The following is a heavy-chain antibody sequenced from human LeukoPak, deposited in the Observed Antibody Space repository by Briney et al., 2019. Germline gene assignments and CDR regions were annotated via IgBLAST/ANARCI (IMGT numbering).Heavy chain of an antibody. D-gene: IGHD3-22*01. J-gene: IGHJ4*02. CDR3: ARVRLNYDSRGLRYYFDY. V-gene: IGHV3-23*01. CDR2: ISGSGGNR. Sequence: GGPLTLSCAVSGFTFTNYRVSWVRQAPGKGLEWVSVISGSGGNRNYGDAVKGRFTISSDNSNNTLYLQVNSLRAEDTAVYYCARVRLNYDSRGLRYYFDYWGEGTLVTVSS. CDR1: GFTFTNYR.